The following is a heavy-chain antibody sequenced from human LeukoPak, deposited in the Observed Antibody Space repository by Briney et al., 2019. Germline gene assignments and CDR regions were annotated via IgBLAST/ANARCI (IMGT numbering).Heavy chain of an antibody. CDR2: IYYSGST. CDR3: ARVAGRQPLRPDY. D-gene: IGHD2-8*01. J-gene: IGHJ4*02. CDR1: GGSISSSSYY. V-gene: IGHV4-39*06. Sequence: PSETLSLTCTVSGGSISSSSYYWGWIRQPPGKGLEWIGSIYYSGSTYYNPSLKSRVTISVDTSKNQFTLKLSSVTAADTAVYYCARVAGRQPLRPDYWGQGTLVTVSS.